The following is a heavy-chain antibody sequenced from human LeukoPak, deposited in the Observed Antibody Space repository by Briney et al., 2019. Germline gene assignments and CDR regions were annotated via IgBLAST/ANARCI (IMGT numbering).Heavy chain of an antibody. CDR1: GGSISSGNYY. Sequence: SQTLSLTCTVSGGSISSGNYYWSWIRQPAGKGLEWIGRIYTSGSTNYNPSLKSRVTMSVDTSKNQFSLKLSSVTAADTAVYYCARDPNYGDYLADWYFDLWGRGTLVTVSS. V-gene: IGHV4-61*02. J-gene: IGHJ2*01. CDR2: IYTSGST. D-gene: IGHD4-17*01. CDR3: ARDPNYGDYLADWYFDL.